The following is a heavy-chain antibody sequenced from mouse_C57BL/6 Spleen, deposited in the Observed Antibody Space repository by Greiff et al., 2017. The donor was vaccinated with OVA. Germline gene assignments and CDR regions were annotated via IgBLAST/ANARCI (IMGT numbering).Heavy chain of an antibody. V-gene: IGHV1-80*01. CDR3: FYDDCDGGFAY. J-gene: IGHJ3*01. D-gene: IGHD2-3*01. Sequence: QVQLQQSGAELVKPGASVKISCKASGYAFSSYWMNWVKQRPGKGLEWIGQIYPGDGDTNYNGKFKGKATLTADKSSSTAYMQLSSLTSEDSAVYFCFYDDCDGGFAYWGQGTLVTVSA. CDR2: IYPGDGDT. CDR1: GYAFSSYW.